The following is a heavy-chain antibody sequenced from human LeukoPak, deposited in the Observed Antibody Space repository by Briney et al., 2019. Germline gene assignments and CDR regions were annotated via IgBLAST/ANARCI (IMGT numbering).Heavy chain of an antibody. CDR1: GGTFSSYA. CDR2: IIPIFGTA. D-gene: IGHD3-3*02. Sequence: GASVKVSCKASGGTFSSYAISWVRQAPGQGLEWMGRIIPIFGTANYAQKFQGRVTITTDESTSTAYMELSSLRSEDTAVYYCARDLALAFDTWGQGTMVTVSS. CDR3: ARDLALAFDT. V-gene: IGHV1-69*05. J-gene: IGHJ3*02.